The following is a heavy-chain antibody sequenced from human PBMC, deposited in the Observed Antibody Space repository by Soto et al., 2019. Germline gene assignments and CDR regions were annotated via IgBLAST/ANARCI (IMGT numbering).Heavy chain of an antibody. CDR3: ARGKWSVGATSSFAWFDP. Sequence: GGSLRLSCAASGFTVISNYMTWVRQAPWKGLQWVSFIYSDAYYADSVKGRFTISRDNSKNTLYLQMNSLRTEDTAVYYCARGKWSVGATSSFAWFDPWGQGT. J-gene: IGHJ5*02. V-gene: IGHV3-66*01. D-gene: IGHD1-26*01. CDR1: GFTVISNY. CDR2: IYSDA.